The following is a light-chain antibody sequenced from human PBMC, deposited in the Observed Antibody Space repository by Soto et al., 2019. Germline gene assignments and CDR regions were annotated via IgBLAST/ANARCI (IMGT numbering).Light chain of an antibody. V-gene: IGLV6-57*03. J-gene: IGLJ1*01. Sequence: NFMLTQPHSVSESPGKTVTISCTRSGGSIASGYVQWYRQRPGSAPTTVIYEDNQRPSGVPDRFSASIDSSSNSASLTISGLQTEDEADYYCQSYHSSYPYVFGSGPRSPS. CDR3: QSYHSSYPYV. CDR2: EDN. CDR1: GGSIASGY.